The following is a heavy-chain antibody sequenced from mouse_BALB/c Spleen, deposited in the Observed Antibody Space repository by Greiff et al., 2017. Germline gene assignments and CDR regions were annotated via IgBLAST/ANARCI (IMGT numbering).Heavy chain of an antibody. D-gene: IGHD2-1*01. J-gene: IGHJ3*01. CDR3: ARKNYGNYWFAY. CDR1: GYTFSSYW. V-gene: IGHV1-9*01. CDR2: ILPGSGST. Sequence: VMLVESGAELMKPGASVKISCKATGYTFSSYWIEWVKQRPGHGLEWIGEILPGSGSTNYNEKFKGKATFTADTSSNTAYMQLSSLTSEDSAVYYCARKNYGNYWFAYWGQGTLVTVSA.